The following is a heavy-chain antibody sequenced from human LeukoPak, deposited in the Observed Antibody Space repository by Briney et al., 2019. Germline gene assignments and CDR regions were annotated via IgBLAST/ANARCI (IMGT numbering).Heavy chain of an antibody. D-gene: IGHD6-6*01. CDR2: ISYDGSNK. V-gene: IGHV3-30*04. CDR3: AGVAVPVLDY. Sequence: GGFLRLSCAASGFTFSGYAMHWVRQAPGKGLEWVAVISYDGSNKYYADSVKGRFTISRDNSKNTLYLQMNSLRAEDTAVYYCAGVAVPVLDYWGQATLVTVSS. CDR1: GFTFSGYA. J-gene: IGHJ4*02.